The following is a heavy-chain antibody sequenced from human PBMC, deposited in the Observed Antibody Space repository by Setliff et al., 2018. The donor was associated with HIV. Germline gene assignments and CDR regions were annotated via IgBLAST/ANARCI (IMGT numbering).Heavy chain of an antibody. D-gene: IGHD6-25*01. V-gene: IGHV1-69*05. CDR1: GGTFSNYG. CDR2: IIPISGTA. J-gene: IGHJ3*02. Sequence: SVKVSCKASGGTFSNYGMSLVRQAPGQGLEWMGGIIPISGTASYAQKFQGRCTMTRDTSPSTVYMELSSLSSEDTAVYHCAGAAAWQGNDLDIWGQGTMVTVSS. CDR3: AGAAAWQGNDLDI.